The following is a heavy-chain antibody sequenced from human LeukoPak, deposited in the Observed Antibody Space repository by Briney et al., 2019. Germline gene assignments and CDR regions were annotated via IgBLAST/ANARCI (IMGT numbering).Heavy chain of an antibody. CDR1: GYTFTSYY. Sequence: ASVKVSCKASGYTFTSYYMHWVRQAPGHGLEWMGIINPSGGSTSYAQKFQGRVTMTRDTSTSTVYMELSSLRSEDTAVYYCARNIEPLGAVAGPVDYWGQGTLVTVSS. J-gene: IGHJ4*02. CDR2: INPSGGST. V-gene: IGHV1-46*01. CDR3: ARNIEPLGAVAGPVDY. D-gene: IGHD6-19*01.